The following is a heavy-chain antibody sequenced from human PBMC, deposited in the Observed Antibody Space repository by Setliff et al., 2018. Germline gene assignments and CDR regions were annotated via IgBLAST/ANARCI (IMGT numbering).Heavy chain of an antibody. CDR2: ISSSSSYI. CDR3: ARDEATSPGAFDI. CDR1: GFTFSSYS. Sequence: LRLSCAASGFTFSSYSMNWVRQAPGKGLEWVSSISSSSSYIYYADSVKGRFTISRDNAKNSLYLQMNSLRAEDTAVYYCARDEATSPGAFDIWGQGTMVTVSS. J-gene: IGHJ3*02. V-gene: IGHV3-21*01. D-gene: IGHD5-12*01.